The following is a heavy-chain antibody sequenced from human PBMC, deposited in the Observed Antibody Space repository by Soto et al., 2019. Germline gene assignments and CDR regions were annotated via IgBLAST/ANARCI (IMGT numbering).Heavy chain of an antibody. CDR3: ARDPGSVPSRWLVHDY. CDR1: GFTFSSYS. D-gene: IGHD6-19*01. Sequence: EVQLVESGGGLVQPGGSLRLSCAASGFTFSSYSMNWVRQAPGKGLEWVSYISSSSSTIYYADSVKGRFTISRDNAKNSLYLQMNSLRAEETAVYYCARDPGSVPSRWLVHDYWGQGTLVTVSS. V-gene: IGHV3-48*01. J-gene: IGHJ4*02. CDR2: ISSSSSTI.